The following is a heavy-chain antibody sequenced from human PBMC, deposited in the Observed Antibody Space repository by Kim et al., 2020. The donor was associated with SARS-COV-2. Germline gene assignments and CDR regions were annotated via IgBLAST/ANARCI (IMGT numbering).Heavy chain of an antibody. V-gene: IGHV3-74*01. Sequence: STTYADSVRGRFTISRDDAKNTLYLQMNSLRADDTAVYYCARDEGSGLGYWGQGTLVTVSS. CDR3: ARDEGSGLGY. CDR2: ST. J-gene: IGHJ4*02. D-gene: IGHD6-19*01.